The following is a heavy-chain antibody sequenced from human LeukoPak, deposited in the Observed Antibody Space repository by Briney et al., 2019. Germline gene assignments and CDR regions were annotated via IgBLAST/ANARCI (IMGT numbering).Heavy chain of an antibody. CDR3: AKGSGYGFDY. J-gene: IGHJ4*02. V-gene: IGHV3-30-3*01. CDR2: ISYDGSNK. D-gene: IGHD5-12*01. CDR1: GSTFSSYA. Sequence: PGGSLRLSCAASGSTFSSYALHWVRQAPGKGLEWVAVISYDGSNKYYTDSVKGRFTISRDNAKNSLYLQMNSLRAEDTAVYYCAKGSGYGFDYWGQGTLVTVSS.